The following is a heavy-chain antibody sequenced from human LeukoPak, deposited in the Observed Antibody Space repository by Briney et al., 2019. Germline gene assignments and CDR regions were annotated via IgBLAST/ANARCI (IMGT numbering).Heavy chain of an antibody. CDR3: ARGGQPYYYDSSGYYWDY. J-gene: IGHJ4*02. CDR1: GYTFTSYA. V-gene: IGHV1-69*13. CDR2: IIPIFGTA. Sequence: SVKASCKASGYTFTSYAISWVRQAPGQGLEWMGGIIPIFGTANYAQKFQGRVTITADESTSTAYMELSSLRSEDTAVYYCARGGQPYYYDSSGYYWDYWGQGTLVTVSS. D-gene: IGHD3-22*01.